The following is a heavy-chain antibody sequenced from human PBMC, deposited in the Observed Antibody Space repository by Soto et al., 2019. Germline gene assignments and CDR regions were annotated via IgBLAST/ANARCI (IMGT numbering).Heavy chain of an antibody. CDR3: ARDFYYDSSGYYYRSWFDP. Sequence: ASVKVSCKASGYTFTSYGISWVRQAPGQGLEWMGWISAYNGNTNYAQKLQGRVTMTTDTSTSTAYMELRSLRSDDTAVYFCARDFYYDSSGYYYRSWFDPWGQGTLVTVSS. CDR1: GYTFTSYG. CDR2: ISAYNGNT. D-gene: IGHD3-22*01. V-gene: IGHV1-18*01. J-gene: IGHJ5*02.